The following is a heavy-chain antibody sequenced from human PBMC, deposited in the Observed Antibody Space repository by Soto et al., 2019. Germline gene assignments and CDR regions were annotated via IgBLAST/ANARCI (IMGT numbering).Heavy chain of an antibody. CDR1: GGTFSSYA. Sequence: QVQLVQSGAEVKKPGSSVKVSCKASGGTFSSYAISWVRQAPGQGLEWMGGIIPIFGTANYAQKFQGRVTITADESTSTAYMELSSLRSEDTAVYYCATASLGYCISTSCYRIIYYYYGMDVWGQGTTVTVSS. V-gene: IGHV1-69*12. D-gene: IGHD2-2*01. CDR2: IIPIFGTA. CDR3: ATASLGYCISTSCYRIIYYYYGMDV. J-gene: IGHJ6*02.